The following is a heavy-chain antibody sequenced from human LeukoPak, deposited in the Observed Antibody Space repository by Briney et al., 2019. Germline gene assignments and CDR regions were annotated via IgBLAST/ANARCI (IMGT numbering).Heavy chain of an antibody. CDR2: IYYSGST. J-gene: IGHJ3*02. D-gene: IGHD3-10*01. CDR1: GGSISSYY. V-gene: IGHV4-59*01. Sequence: PSETLSLTWTVSGGSISSYYWSWIRQPPGKGLEWIGYIYYSGSTNYNPSLKSRVTISVDTSKNQFSLKLSSVTAADTAVYYCARRFQDAFDIWGQGTMVTVSS. CDR3: ARRFQDAFDI.